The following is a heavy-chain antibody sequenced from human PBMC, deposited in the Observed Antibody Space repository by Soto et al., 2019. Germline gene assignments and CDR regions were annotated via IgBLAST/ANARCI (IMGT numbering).Heavy chain of an antibody. J-gene: IGHJ4*02. D-gene: IGHD3-3*01. CDR1: GGSISSSSYY. CDR3: ARRRNTIFGVAASKSYDY. CDR2: IYYSGST. Sequence: QLQLQESGPGLVKPSETLSLTCTVSGGSISSSSYYWGWIRQPPGKGLEWIGSIYYSGSTYYNPSLKSRVTISVDTSKNQFSLKLSSVTAADTAVYYCARRRNTIFGVAASKSYDYWGQGTLVTVSS. V-gene: IGHV4-39*01.